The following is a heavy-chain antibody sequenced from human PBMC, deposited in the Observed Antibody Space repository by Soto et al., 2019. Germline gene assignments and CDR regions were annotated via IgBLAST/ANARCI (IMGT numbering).Heavy chain of an antibody. V-gene: IGHV4-59*08. J-gene: IGHJ4*02. CDR2: INYIGTT. CDR1: GGSIKSFY. CDR3: ARHDRWLPFDY. Sequence: QVQLQESGPGLVKPSETLSLTCTVSGGSIKSFYWSWLRLPPGKGLECIGYINYIGTTNYNPPFKGRVTISVDRSMNQFSLKLISVTAADTAVYSCARHDRWLPFDYWGQGTLVPFSS. D-gene: IGHD5-12*01.